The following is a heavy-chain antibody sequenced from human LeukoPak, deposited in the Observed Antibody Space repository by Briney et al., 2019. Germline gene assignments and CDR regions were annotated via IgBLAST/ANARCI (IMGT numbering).Heavy chain of an antibody. D-gene: IGHD6-19*01. J-gene: IGHJ6*02. CDR3: ARPGSIAVAGYYGMDV. CDR1: GYSFTSYW. CDR2: IYPGDSDT. Sequence: GESLKISCKGSGYSFTSYWIGWVRQMPGKGLEWMGIIYPGDSDTRYSPSFQGQVTISADKSISTAYLQWSSLKASDTAMYYCARPGSIAVAGYYGMDVWGQGTTVTVSS. V-gene: IGHV5-51*01.